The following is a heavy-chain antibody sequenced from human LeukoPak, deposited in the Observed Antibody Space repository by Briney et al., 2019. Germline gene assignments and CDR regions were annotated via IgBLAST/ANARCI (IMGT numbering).Heavy chain of an antibody. J-gene: IGHJ2*01. Sequence: GGSLRLSCAASGFTFSSYWMHWVRQALGKGLVWVSRINSDGSTTTYADSVKGRFTISRDNANNTLYLQMNSLSAEDTAVYYCARPSYPHWYFDLWGRGTLVTVSS. V-gene: IGHV3-74*01. CDR3: ARPSYPHWYFDL. CDR2: INSDGSTT. CDR1: GFTFSSYW.